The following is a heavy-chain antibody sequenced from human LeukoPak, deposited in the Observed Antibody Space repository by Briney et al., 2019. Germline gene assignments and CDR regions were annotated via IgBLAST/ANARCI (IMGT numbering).Heavy chain of an antibody. V-gene: IGHV3-23*01. Sequence: SGGSLRLSCATSGFTFSSYGMSWVRQAPGKGLEWVSAISGSGDSTDYADSVKGRFTISRDNSKDTLYLQMNSLRVEDTAVYYCLRQWLARGFDHWGQGTLVTVSS. D-gene: IGHD6-19*01. CDR3: LRQWLARGFDH. J-gene: IGHJ4*02. CDR2: ISGSGDST. CDR1: GFTFSSYG.